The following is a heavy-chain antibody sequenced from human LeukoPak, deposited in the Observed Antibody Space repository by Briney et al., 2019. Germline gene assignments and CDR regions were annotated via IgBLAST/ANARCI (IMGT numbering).Heavy chain of an antibody. CDR3: GKDIGFSGRAYDI. D-gene: IGHD3-3*02. J-gene: IGHJ3*02. Sequence: GGSLRLSCAASGFTFDDFVMHWVRQSPGKGLEWDAGISWDSGSIGYADSVQGRFTISRDNAKKTLFLQMNSLRAEDAALYYCGKDIGFSGRAYDIWGQGTVVTVSS. V-gene: IGHV3-9*01. CDR1: GFTFDDFV. CDR2: ISWDSGSI.